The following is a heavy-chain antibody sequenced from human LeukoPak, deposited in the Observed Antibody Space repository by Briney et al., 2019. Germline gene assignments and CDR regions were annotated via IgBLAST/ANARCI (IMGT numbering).Heavy chain of an antibody. CDR3: ARACGYSYGYALGY. J-gene: IGHJ4*02. CDR2: MNPNSGNT. Sequence: GASVKVSCXASGYTFTSYDINWVRLATGQGLEWMGWMNPNSGNTGYAQKFQGRVTMTRNTSISTAYMELSSLRSEDTAVYYCARACGYSYGYALGYWGQGTLVTVSS. V-gene: IGHV1-8*01. CDR1: GYTFTSYD. D-gene: IGHD5-18*01.